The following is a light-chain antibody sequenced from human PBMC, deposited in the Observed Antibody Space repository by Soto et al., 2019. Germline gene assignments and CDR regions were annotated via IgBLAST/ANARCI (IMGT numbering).Light chain of an antibody. CDR2: GAS. Sequence: VLTQSPGPLSLSPGERATLSCRASQSVTYDQLAWYRQTPGQAPRLLIYGASSRATGIPNRFSGSGSGTDFTLTISRLEPEDFAVYYCQQYGNSPQTFGQGTKVDIK. J-gene: IGKJ1*01. CDR3: QQYGNSPQT. CDR1: QSVTYDQ. V-gene: IGKV3-20*01.